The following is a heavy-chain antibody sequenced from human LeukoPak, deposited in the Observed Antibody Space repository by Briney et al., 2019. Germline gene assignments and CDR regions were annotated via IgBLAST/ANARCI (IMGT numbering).Heavy chain of an antibody. J-gene: IGHJ4*02. CDR3: AREPSSTQWEVRLYYFDY. CDR2: IYYSWST. V-gene: IGHV4-59*01. D-gene: IGHD1-26*01. CDR1: GGSISSYY. Sequence: SETLSLTCTVSGGSISSYYWSWIRQPPGKGLEWIGYIYYSWSTNYNPSLKSRVTISVDTSKNQFSLKLSSVTAADTAVYYCAREPSSTQWEVRLYYFDYWGQGTLVTVSS.